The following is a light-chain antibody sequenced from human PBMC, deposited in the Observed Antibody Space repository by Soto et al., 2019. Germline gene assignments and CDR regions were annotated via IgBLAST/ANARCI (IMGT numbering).Light chain of an antibody. J-gene: IGLJ3*02. CDR3: QTWGTGPWV. CDR2: LNSDGSH. CDR1: SGHSSYA. Sequence: QLVLTQSPSASASLGASVKLTCALSSGHSSYAIAWHQQQPEKGPRYLRKLNSDGSHSKGDWIPDRFSGSSSGAERYLTISSLQSEDEADYYCQTWGTGPWVFGGGTKLTVL. V-gene: IGLV4-69*01.